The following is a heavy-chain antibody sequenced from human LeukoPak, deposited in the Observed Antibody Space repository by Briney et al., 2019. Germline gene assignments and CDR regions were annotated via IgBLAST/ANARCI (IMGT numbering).Heavy chain of an antibody. J-gene: IGHJ6*03. V-gene: IGHV3-33*06. Sequence: GSLRLSCAASGFTFSSYGMHWVRQAPGKGREWVAIIWYDGSNKYYADSVKGRFTISRDNSKNTLSLQMNSLRAEDTAVYYCAKEGVYCGGDCDTFPYYMDVWGKGTTVTVSS. D-gene: IGHD2-21*02. CDR3: AKEGVYCGGDCDTFPYYMDV. CDR1: GFTFSSYG. CDR2: IWYDGSNK.